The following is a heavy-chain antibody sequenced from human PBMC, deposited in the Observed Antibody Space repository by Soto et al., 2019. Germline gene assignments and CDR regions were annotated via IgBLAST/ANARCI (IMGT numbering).Heavy chain of an antibody. J-gene: IGHJ6*03. V-gene: IGHV1-8*01. CDR3: ARSVYCSSTSCYVAYYYYYMDV. Sequence: GASVKVSCKASGYTFTSYDINWVRQATGQGLEWMGWMNPNSGNTGYAQKLQGRVTMTRNTSISTAYMELSSLRSEDTAVYYCARSVYCSSTSCYVAYYYYYMDVWGKGTTVTVSS. D-gene: IGHD2-2*01. CDR2: MNPNSGNT. CDR1: GYTFTSYD.